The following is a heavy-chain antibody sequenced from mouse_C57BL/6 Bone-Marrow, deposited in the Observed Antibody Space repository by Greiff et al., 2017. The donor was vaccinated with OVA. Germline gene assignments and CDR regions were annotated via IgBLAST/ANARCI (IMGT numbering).Heavy chain of an antibody. D-gene: IGHD1-1*01. CDR2: IWSDGST. CDR3: ARHIATVVAAGPYAMDY. Sequence: QVQLQQSGPGLVAPSQSLSITCTVSGFSLTSYGVHWVRQPPGKGLEWLVVIWSDGSTTYNSALKSRLSISKDNSKSQVFLKMNSLQTDDTAMYYCARHIATVVAAGPYAMDYWGQGTSVTVSS. J-gene: IGHJ4*01. CDR1: GFSLTSYG. V-gene: IGHV2-6-1*01.